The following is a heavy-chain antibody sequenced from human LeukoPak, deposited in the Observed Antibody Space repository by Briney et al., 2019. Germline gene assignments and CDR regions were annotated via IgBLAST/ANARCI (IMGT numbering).Heavy chain of an antibody. D-gene: IGHD5-18*01. V-gene: IGHV1-69*17. Sequence: SSVKVSCKASGGTFTSNAISWVRQAPGQGLEWMGGIIPIFGIANYAQKFQGRVTITADKSTSTAYMELSSPRSEDTAVYYCARDTAMAPEDYYYGMDVWGQGTTVTVSS. CDR1: GGTFTSNA. CDR2: IIPIFGIA. CDR3: ARDTAMAPEDYYYGMDV. J-gene: IGHJ6*02.